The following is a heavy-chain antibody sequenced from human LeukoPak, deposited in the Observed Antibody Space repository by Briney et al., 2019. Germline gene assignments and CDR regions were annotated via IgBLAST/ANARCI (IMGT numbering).Heavy chain of an antibody. V-gene: IGHV1-69*13. CDR3: ARDGGHATHTAMVPNFDY. Sequence: ASVKVSCKASGGTFSSYAISWVRQAPGQGLEWMGGIIPIFGTANYAQKFQGRVTITADESTSTAYMELSSLRSEDTAVYYCARDGGHATHTAMVPNFDYWGQGTLVTVSS. CDR2: IIPIFGTA. D-gene: IGHD5-18*01. J-gene: IGHJ4*02. CDR1: GGTFSSYA.